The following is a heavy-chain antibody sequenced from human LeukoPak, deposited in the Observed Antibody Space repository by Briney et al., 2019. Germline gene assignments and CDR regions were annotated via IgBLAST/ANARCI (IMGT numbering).Heavy chain of an antibody. CDR2: IIPIFGTA. CDR3: ARDRAPVWSSGWGLFDY. D-gene: IGHD6-19*01. V-gene: IGHV1-69*06. J-gene: IGHJ4*02. CDR1: GGTFSSYA. Sequence: ASVKVSCKASGGTFSSYAISWVRQAPGQGLEWMGGIIPIFGTANYAQKFQGRVTITADKSTSTAYMELSSLRSEDTAVYYCARDRAPVWSSGWGLFDYWGQGTLVTVSS.